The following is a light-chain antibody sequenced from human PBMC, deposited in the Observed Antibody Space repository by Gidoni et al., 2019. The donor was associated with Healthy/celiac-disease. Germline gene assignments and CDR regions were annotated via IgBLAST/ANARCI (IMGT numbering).Light chain of an antibody. CDR3: QQYYSYPRGFT. CDR1: QGISSY. CDR2: AAS. V-gene: IGKV1-8*01. Sequence: AIRMTQSPSSLSASTGDRVTITCRASQGISSYLAWYQQKPGKAPKLLIYAASTLQSGVPSRFSGSGSGTDFTLTISCLQSEDFATYYLQQYYSYPRGFTFGPGTKVDIK. J-gene: IGKJ3*01.